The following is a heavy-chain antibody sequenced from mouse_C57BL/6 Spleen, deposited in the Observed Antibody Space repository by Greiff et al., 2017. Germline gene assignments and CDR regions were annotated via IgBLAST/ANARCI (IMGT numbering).Heavy chain of an antibody. CDR1: GYTFTSYW. V-gene: IGHV1-55*01. Sequence: VQLQESGAELVKPGASVKISCKASGYTFTSYWITWVKQRPGQGLEWIGDIYPGSGSTNYNEKFKSKATLTVDTSSSTAYMQLSSLTSEDSAVYYCARGGGNFDYWGQGTTLTVSS. CDR2: IYPGSGST. CDR3: ARGGGNFDY. J-gene: IGHJ2*01.